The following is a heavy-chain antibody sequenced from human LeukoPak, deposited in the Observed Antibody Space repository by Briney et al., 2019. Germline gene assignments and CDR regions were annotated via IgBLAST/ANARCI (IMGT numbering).Heavy chain of an antibody. V-gene: IGHV3-30*02. J-gene: IGHJ6*03. Sequence: GGSLRLSCEASGFMFSNYGMHWVRQAPGKGLEWVAFIQYDGIKKYYADSVKGRFTLSRDNTKNSLYLQMNSLRAEDTAVYYCARDNILTGYYRVYYYYYMDVWGKGTTVTVSS. D-gene: IGHD3-9*01. CDR3: ARDNILTGYYRVYYYYYMDV. CDR2: IQYDGIKK. CDR1: GFMFSNYG.